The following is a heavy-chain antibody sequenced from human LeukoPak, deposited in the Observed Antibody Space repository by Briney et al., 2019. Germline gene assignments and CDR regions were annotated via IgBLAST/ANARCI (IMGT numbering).Heavy chain of an antibody. Sequence: PGGSLRLSCTASGFTFSSYWMSWVRQAPGKGLEWVANIKQDGSEKYYVDSVKGRFTISRDNAKNSLYLQMNSLRAEDTAVYYCARLIDYYGSGSYYPEGLHYFDYWGQGTLVTVSS. D-gene: IGHD3-10*01. CDR1: GFTFSSYW. J-gene: IGHJ4*02. CDR2: IKQDGSEK. V-gene: IGHV3-7*01. CDR3: ARLIDYYGSGSYYPEGLHYFDY.